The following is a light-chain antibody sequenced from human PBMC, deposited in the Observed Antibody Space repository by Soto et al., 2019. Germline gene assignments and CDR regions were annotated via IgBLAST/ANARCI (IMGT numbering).Light chain of an antibody. V-gene: IGKV3-20*01. CDR1: QSVSSSS. Sequence: EIVLTQSPGTLSLSPGERATLSCRVSQSVSSSSLAWYQQKPGQAPRLLIYGASSRATGIPDRFSGSGSGTDFSLTISRLEPEDFAVYYCQQNDRSPFHFGGGTKVDIK. CDR3: QQNDRSPFH. J-gene: IGKJ4*01. CDR2: GAS.